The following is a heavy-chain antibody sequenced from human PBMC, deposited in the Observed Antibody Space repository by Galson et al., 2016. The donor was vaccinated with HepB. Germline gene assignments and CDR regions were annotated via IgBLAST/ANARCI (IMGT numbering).Heavy chain of an antibody. CDR1: GFTFDDYT. CDR2: ISCDGRSL. J-gene: IGHJ6*02. Sequence: SLRLSCAASGFTFDDYTMHWVRQAPGKGLEWVSLISCDGRSLDYADSVKGRFTISRDNSKNSLYLQMNSLRTEDTALYYCGKDWGSLWESSGKGMDVWGQGTTVTVSS. V-gene: IGHV3-43*01. D-gene: IGHD3-10*01. CDR3: GKDWGSLWESSGKGMDV.